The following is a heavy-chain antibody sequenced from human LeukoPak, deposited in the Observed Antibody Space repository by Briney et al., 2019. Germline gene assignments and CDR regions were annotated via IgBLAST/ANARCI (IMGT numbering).Heavy chain of an antibody. CDR3: ARVGSADYSNYYFDY. Sequence: GASVKVSCKASGGTFNSYAISWVRQAPGQGGEWMGGIIPIFGTANYAQKFQGRVTITTEESTSTDYMELSSLRSEDTAVYYCARVGSADYSNYYFDYWGQGTLVTVSS. V-gene: IGHV1-69*05. CDR1: GGTFNSYA. J-gene: IGHJ4*02. D-gene: IGHD4-11*01. CDR2: IIPIFGTA.